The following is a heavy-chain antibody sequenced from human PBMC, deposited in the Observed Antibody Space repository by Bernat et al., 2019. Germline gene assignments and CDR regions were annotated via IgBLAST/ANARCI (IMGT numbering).Heavy chain of an antibody. Sequence: QVQLVESGGGVVQPGRSLRLSCAASGFTFSSYGMHWVRQAPGKGLKWVAVIWYDGSNKYYADSVKGRFTISRDNSKNTLYLQMNSLRAEDTAVYYCAREDGYNLGSFDYWGQGNLVNVSS. V-gene: IGHV3-33*01. D-gene: IGHD5-24*01. CDR1: GFTFSSYG. J-gene: IGHJ4*02. CDR3: AREDGYNLGSFDY. CDR2: IWYDGSNK.